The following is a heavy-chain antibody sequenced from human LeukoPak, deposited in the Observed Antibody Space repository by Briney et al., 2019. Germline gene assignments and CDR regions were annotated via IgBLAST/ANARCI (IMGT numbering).Heavy chain of an antibody. CDR1: GGTFSSYA. Sequence: GSSVKVSCKASGGTFSSYAISWVRQAPGQGLEWMGRIIPILHIANYAQKFQGRVTITGDKSTSTAYMELSSLRSEDTAVYYCTKEGGSGSYHLDNWGQGTLVTVSS. V-gene: IGHV1-69*04. J-gene: IGHJ4*02. CDR2: IIPILHIA. D-gene: IGHD3-10*01. CDR3: TKEGGSGSYHLDN.